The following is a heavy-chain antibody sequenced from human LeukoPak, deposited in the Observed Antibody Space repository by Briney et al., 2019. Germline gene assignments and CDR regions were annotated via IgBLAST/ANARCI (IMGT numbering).Heavy chain of an antibody. V-gene: IGHV3-7*03. CDR2: IKQDGSEK. Sequence: PGGSLRLSCAASGFTFSSYWMSWVRQAPGKGLEWVANIKQDGSEKYYVDSVKGRFTISRDNAKNSLYLQMNSLRAEDTAVYYCAKDQGRSGSYYPFDYWGQGTLVTVSS. CDR1: GFTFSSYW. J-gene: IGHJ4*02. D-gene: IGHD3-10*01. CDR3: AKDQGRSGSYYPFDY.